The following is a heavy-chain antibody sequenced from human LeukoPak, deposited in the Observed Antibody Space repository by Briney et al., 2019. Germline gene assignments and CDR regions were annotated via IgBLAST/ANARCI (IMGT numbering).Heavy chain of an antibody. V-gene: IGHV1-2*06. Sequence: ASGKVSCKASGYPPTGYYIHWVRQGPGQGLQWMGRINPNSGDTNYSQKFQGRVTMTGDMSISTLYMYLTGLRSDDTAVYYCASLMTYSTGWFDYWGQGALVTVSS. J-gene: IGHJ4*02. D-gene: IGHD6-19*01. CDR2: INPNSGDT. CDR3: ASLMTYSTGWFDY. CDR1: GYPPTGYY.